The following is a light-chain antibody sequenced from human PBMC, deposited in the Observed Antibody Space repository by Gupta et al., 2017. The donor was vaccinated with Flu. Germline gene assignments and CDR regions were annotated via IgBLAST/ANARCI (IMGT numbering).Light chain of an antibody. CDR3: ATWDDSLSGYV. Sequence: QSVLTQPPSASGTPGQGVTISCSGSSSNIGGNYVFWYQQLPGTAPKLLIYRNNQRPSGVPDRVSGSKSGTSASLAISGLRSEDEADYYCATWDDSLSGYVVGTGTKVTVL. CDR1: SSNIGGNY. J-gene: IGLJ1*01. CDR2: RNN. V-gene: IGLV1-47*01.